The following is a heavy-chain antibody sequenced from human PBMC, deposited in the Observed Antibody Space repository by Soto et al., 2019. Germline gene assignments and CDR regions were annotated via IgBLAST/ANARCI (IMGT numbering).Heavy chain of an antibody. V-gene: IGHV3-30*18. CDR1: GFTFSSYG. CDR2: ISYDGSNK. J-gene: IGHJ4*02. D-gene: IGHD4-17*01. Sequence: GGSLRLSCAASGFTFSSYGMHWVRQAPGKGLEWVAVISYDGSNKYYADSVKGRFTISRDNSKNTLYLQMNSLRAEDTAVYYCAKITVTQYYFDYWGQGTLVTVSS. CDR3: AKITVTQYYFDY.